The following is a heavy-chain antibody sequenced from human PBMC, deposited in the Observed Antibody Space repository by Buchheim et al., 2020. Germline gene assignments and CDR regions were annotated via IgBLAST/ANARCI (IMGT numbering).Heavy chain of an antibody. CDR2: INHSGST. Sequence: QVQLQQWGAGLLKPSETLSLTCAVYGGSFSGYYWSWIRQPPGKGLEWIGEINHSGSTNYNPSLKSRVTISVDTSKNQFSLKLSSVTAADTAVYYCARVIYYDSSGYYSDYWGQGTL. CDR3: ARVIYYDSSGYYSDY. D-gene: IGHD3-22*01. J-gene: IGHJ4*02. CDR1: GGSFSGYY. V-gene: IGHV4-34*01.